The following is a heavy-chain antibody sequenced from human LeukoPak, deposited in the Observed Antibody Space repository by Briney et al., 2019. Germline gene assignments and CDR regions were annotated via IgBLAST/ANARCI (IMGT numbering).Heavy chain of an antibody. J-gene: IGHJ3*02. Sequence: PSETLSLTCAVSGYSISSSNYWAWIRPPPGKGLEWIGHIYYSGSIYYNPSLKSRVTMSVDTSKNQFSPKLSSVTAVDTAVYYCARKATTGPTKAAFDIWGQGTMVTVSS. V-gene: IGHV4-28*05. CDR3: ARKATTGPTKAAFDI. CDR2: IYYSGSI. D-gene: IGHD4-17*01. CDR1: GYSISSSNY.